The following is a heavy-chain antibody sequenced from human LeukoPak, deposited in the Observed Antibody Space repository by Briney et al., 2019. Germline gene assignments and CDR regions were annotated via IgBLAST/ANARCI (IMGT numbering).Heavy chain of an antibody. Sequence: PGRSLRLSCAAPGFTFSSYAMHWVRQAPGKGLEWVAVISYDGSNKYYADSVKGRFTISRDNSKNTLYLQMNSLRAEDTAVYYCARSSIAVAGTGVEDYWGQGTLVTVSS. CDR1: GFTFSSYA. CDR3: ARSSIAVAGTGVEDY. D-gene: IGHD6-19*01. CDR2: ISYDGSNK. J-gene: IGHJ4*02. V-gene: IGHV3-30-3*01.